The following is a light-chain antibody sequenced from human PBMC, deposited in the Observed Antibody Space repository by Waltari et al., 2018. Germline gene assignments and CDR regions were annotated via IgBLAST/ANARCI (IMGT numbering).Light chain of an antibody. CDR3: SSYTSSSTWV. J-gene: IGLJ3*02. V-gene: IGLV2-14*01. CDR2: DVS. CDR1: SSDVGGYNY. Sequence: QSALTQPASVSGSPGQSITISCTGTSSDVGGYNYVSWYQQHPGKAPKLMTYDVSKGHSGISKRYSGSKSDTRASLTISGSQAGNEADYYCSSYTSSSTWVFGGGTKLTVL.